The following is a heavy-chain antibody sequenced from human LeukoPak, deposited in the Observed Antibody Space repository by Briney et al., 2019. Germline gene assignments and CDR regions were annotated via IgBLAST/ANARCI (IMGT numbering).Heavy chain of an antibody. Sequence: GGSLRLSCAASGFTVSSNYMSWVRQAPGKGLEWVSVIYSGGSTHYADSVKGRFTISRDNSKNTLYLQMNSLRAEDTAVYYCAREAAAGYFDYWGQGTLVTVSS. CDR1: GFTVSSNY. J-gene: IGHJ4*02. CDR3: AREAAAGYFDY. V-gene: IGHV3-53*01. CDR2: IYSGGST. D-gene: IGHD6-13*01.